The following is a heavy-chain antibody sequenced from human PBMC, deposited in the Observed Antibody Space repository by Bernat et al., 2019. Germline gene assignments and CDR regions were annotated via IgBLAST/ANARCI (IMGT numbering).Heavy chain of an antibody. CDR3: ARDPGPATRRYFDY. CDR2: ISYDGSNK. J-gene: IGHJ4*02. CDR1: GFTFSSYA. D-gene: IGHD2-15*01. V-gene: IGHV3-30-3*01. Sequence: QVQLVESGGGVVQPGRSLRLSCAASGFTFSSYAMHWVRQAPGKGLEWVAVISYDGSNKYYTDSVKDRFTISRDNSKNTLYLQMNSLRAEDTAVYYCARDPGPATRRYFDYWGQGTLVTVSS.